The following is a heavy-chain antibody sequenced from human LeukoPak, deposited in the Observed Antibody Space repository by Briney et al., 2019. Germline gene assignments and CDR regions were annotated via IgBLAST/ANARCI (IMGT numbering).Heavy chain of an antibody. CDR2: ISTTGST. D-gene: IGHD1-7*01. Sequence: PSETLSLTCSVSGVAISDYFWSWIRQPAGRDLEWIGRISTTGSTYFNPSLRSRVRMSVDSSKTHFSLRLSSVTAADTAVYYCARSPSTIGWNWGYYFDFWGQGHLVTVSS. V-gene: IGHV4-4*07. CDR1: GVAISDYF. CDR3: ARSPSTIGWNWGYYFDF. J-gene: IGHJ4*02.